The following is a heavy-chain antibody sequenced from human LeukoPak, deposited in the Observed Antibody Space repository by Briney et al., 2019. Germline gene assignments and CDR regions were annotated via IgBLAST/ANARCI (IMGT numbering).Heavy chain of an antibody. D-gene: IGHD5-24*01. V-gene: IGHV3-43*02. Sequence: GGSLRLSCAASRFTFDDYAMHWVRQAPGRGLEWVCLISGDGGSTYYADSVKGRFTISRDNSKNSLYLEMNSLRTEDTALYYCAKGINRDGYSSFFDYWGQGTLVTVSS. J-gene: IGHJ4*02. CDR3: AKGINRDGYSSFFDY. CDR2: ISGDGGST. CDR1: RFTFDDYA.